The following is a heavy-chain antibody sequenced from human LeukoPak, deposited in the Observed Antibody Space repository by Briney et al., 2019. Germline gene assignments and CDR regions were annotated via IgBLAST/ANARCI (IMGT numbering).Heavy chain of an antibody. D-gene: IGHD3-10*01. J-gene: IGHJ4*02. CDR3: ARLGYYYGSALDFDY. CDR2: INHSGST. V-gene: IGHV4-34*01. CDR1: GGSFSGYY. Sequence: SETLSLTCAVYGGSFSGYYWSWIRQPPGKGLEWIGEINHSGSTNYNPSLKSRVTISVDTSKNQSSLKLSSVTAADTAVYYCARLGYYYGSALDFDYWGQGTLVTVSS.